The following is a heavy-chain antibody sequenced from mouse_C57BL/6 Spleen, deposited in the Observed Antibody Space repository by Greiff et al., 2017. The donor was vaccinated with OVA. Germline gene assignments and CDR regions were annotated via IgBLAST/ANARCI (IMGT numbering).Heavy chain of an antibody. V-gene: IGHV1-52*01. D-gene: IGHD2-12*01. CDR3: ARGDYSYAMDY. CDR1: GYTFTSYW. Sequence: QVQLQQPGAELVRPGSSVKLSCTASGYTFTSYWMHWVKQRPIQGLEWIGNIDTSDSETHYNQKFKDKATLTVDKSSSTAYMQLSSLTSKDTAVYYCARGDYSYAMDYWGQGTSVTVSS. J-gene: IGHJ4*01. CDR2: IDTSDSET.